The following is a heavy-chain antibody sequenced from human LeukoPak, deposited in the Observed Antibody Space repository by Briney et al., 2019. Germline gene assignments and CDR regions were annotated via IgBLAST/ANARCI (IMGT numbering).Heavy chain of an antibody. CDR2: ISSSSSYI. CDR3: ARFDSGSYDFDY. Sequence: PGGSLRLSCAASGFTFSSYSMNWVRQAPGKGLEWVSSISSSSSYIYYADSGKGRFTISRDNAKNSLYLQMNSLRAEDTAVYYCARFDSGSYDFDYWGQGTLVTVSS. D-gene: IGHD1-26*01. J-gene: IGHJ4*02. V-gene: IGHV3-21*01. CDR1: GFTFSSYS.